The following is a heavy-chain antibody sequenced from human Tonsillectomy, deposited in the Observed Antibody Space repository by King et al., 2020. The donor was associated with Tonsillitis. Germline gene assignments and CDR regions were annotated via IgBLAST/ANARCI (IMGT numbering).Heavy chain of an antibody. CDR3: AGTAPPYYYYYMDV. CDR1: GDSISSGGYY. V-gene: IGHV4-31*03. CDR2: ISYSGSA. J-gene: IGHJ6*03. D-gene: IGHD1-14*01. Sequence: VQLQESGPGLVKPSQTLSLTCTVSGDSISSGGYYWSWIRQRPGKGLEWIGYISYSGSAFYNPSLKSRLTISLDTSKNQFSLRLSSVTVADTALYYCAGTAPPYYYYYMDVWGKGTTVTVSS.